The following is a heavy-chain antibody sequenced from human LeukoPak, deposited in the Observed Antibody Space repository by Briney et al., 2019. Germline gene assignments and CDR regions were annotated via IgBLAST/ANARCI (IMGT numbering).Heavy chain of an antibody. D-gene: IGHD3-16*01. J-gene: IGHJ4*02. Sequence: GGSLRLSCAASGFTFSNYAMRWVRQAPGKGLEWVSGISGSGDSTYYADSVKGRFTISRDNSKTTVYLLMNSLTAEDTAFYFCARGGDYGVEIDFWGQGTLVTVSS. V-gene: IGHV3-23*01. CDR3: ARGGDYGVEIDF. CDR2: ISGSGDST. CDR1: GFTFSNYA.